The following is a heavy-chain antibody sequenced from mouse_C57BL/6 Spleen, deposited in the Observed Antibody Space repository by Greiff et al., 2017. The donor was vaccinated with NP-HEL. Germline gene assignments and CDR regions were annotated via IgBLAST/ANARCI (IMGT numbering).Heavy chain of an antibody. V-gene: IGHV3-6*01. J-gene: IGHJ2*01. CDR1: GYSITSGYY. D-gene: IGHD1-1*01. CDR2: ISYDGSN. Sequence: EVKLMESGPGLVKPSQSLSLTCSVTGYSITSGYYWNWIRQFPGNKLEWMGYISYDGSNNYNPSLKNRISITRDTSKNQFFLKLNSVTTEDTATYYCARTITTGQYYFDYWGQGTTLTVSS. CDR3: ARTITTGQYYFDY.